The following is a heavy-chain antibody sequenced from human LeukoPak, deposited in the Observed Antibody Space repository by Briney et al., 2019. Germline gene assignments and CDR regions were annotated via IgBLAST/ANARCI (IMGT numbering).Heavy chain of an antibody. CDR3: ARRYGSGSSGTFDY. CDR2: IYYSGST. V-gene: IGHV4-59*01. D-gene: IGHD3-10*01. CDR1: GGSISNYY. J-gene: IGHJ4*02. Sequence: SETLSLTCIVSGGSISNYYWSWIRQPPGKGLEYIGYIYYSGSTNYNPSLKSRVTISVDTSKNQFSLKLSSVTAADTAVYYCARRYGSGSSGTFDYWGQGTLVTVSS.